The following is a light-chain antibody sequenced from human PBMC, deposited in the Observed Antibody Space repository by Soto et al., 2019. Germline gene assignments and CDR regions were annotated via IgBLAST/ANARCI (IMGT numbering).Light chain of an antibody. CDR2: AAS. Sequence: DIQMTQSPSSLSASVGDRVTITCRARRSISSYLNWYQQKPGEAPKLLIYAASSLQSGVPSRFSGSGSGTDFTLTINCLQPEDFATYYCQQSYSTLMYTFGQGTKVDIK. V-gene: IGKV1-39*01. CDR3: QQSYSTLMYT. CDR1: RSISSY. J-gene: IGKJ2*01.